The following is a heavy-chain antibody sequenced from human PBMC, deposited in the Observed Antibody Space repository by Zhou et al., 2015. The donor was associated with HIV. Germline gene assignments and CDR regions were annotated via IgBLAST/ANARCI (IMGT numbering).Heavy chain of an antibody. CDR3: ANARAAGPPDY. Sequence: QVQLVQSGGEVKKPGSSVKVSCKASGDTINSYTINWVRQAPGQGLEWMGRIIPILGIANYAQKFQGRVTITADKSTSTAYMELSSLRSEDTAVYYCANARAAGPPDYWAEGTRRSPSP. V-gene: IGHV1-69*02. D-gene: IGHD6-13*01. J-gene: IGHJ4*02. CDR1: GDTINSYT. CDR2: IIPILGIA.